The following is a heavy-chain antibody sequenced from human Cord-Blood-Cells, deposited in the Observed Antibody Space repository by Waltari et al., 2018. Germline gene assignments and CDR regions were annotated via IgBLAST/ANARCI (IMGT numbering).Heavy chain of an antibody. CDR2: IYYSGST. V-gene: IGHV4-39*01. D-gene: IGHD6-19*01. CDR3: ARGAVAGTVFDY. CDR1: GGSISSSRYY. Sequence: QLQLQESGPGLVKPSGTLSPTCTVSGGSISSSRYYWGWIRQPPGKGLEWIGSIYYSGSTYYNPSLKSRVTISVDTSKNQFSLKLSSVTAADTAVYYCARGAVAGTVFDYWGQGTLVTVSS. J-gene: IGHJ4*02.